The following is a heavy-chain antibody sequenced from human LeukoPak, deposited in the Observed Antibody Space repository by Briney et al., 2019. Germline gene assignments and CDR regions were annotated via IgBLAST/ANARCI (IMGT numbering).Heavy chain of an antibody. CDR1: GCIFTRYG. D-gene: IGHD6-13*01. V-gene: IGHV1-18*01. Sequence: SAVHVPCKASGCIFTRYGISEVRQAPGREGARMGWICAYNGNTNYAQKLQRRVTMPTDTSTTTAYMELKTLISDDTAVYCCARVGGLLQQLPPYYFDYWRQGTVLSVSS. J-gene: IGHJ4*02. CDR3: ARVGGLLQQLPPYYFDY. CDR2: ICAYNGNT.